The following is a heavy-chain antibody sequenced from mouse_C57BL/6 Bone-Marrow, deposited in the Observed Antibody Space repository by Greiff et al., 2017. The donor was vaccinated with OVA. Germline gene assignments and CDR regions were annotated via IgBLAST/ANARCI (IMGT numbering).Heavy chain of an antibody. Sequence: QVQLQQPGAELVKPGASVKMSCKASGYTFTSYWITWVKQRPGQGLEWIGDIYPGSGSTNYNEKFKSKATLTVDTSSTTAYMQLISLTSEDSAVYYCARSYSKAYYYAMDYWGQGTSVTVSS. J-gene: IGHJ4*01. CDR2: IYPGSGST. D-gene: IGHD2-5*01. CDR3: ARSYSKAYYYAMDY. CDR1: GYTFTSYW. V-gene: IGHV1-55*01.